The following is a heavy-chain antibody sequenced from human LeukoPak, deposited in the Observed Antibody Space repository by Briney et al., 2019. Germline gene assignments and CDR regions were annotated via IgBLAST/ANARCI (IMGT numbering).Heavy chain of an antibody. J-gene: IGHJ5*02. CDR3: TTVRFEVDSSGYYHNYFDP. V-gene: IGHV1-24*01. Sequence: GESLKISCKGSGYTFANYRIGWVRQAPGKGLEWMGGSDPEDGKTINAQKFQGRLTMTEDTSTDTAYMELSSLRSEDTAVYYCTTVRFEVDSSGYYHNYFDPWGQGTLVTVSS. CDR1: GYTFANYR. D-gene: IGHD3-22*01. CDR2: SDPEDGKT.